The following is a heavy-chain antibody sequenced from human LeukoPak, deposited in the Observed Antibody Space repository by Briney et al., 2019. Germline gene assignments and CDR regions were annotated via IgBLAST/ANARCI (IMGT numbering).Heavy chain of an antibody. V-gene: IGHV1-2*02. CDR1: GYTFTGYY. CDR2: MHPDSGGT. J-gene: IGHJ6*03. Sequence: GASVKVSCKASGYTFTGYYIHWVRQAPGQGLEWMGWMHPDSGGTHYEEKFKGRVTMTWDTSIKTVYMELDRLTSDDTGVYFCARAARGVSENFGSAWSSNYYYMDVWGKGTTVIVSS. D-gene: IGHD6-19*01. CDR3: ARAARGVSENFGSAWSSNYYYMDV.